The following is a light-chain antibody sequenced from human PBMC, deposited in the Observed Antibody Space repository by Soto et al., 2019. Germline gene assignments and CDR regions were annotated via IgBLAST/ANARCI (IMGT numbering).Light chain of an antibody. J-gene: IGKJ1*01. CDR2: DAS. Sequence: EIVLTQSPGTLSLSPGERATLSCRASQSVSSSSLAWYQQKRGQAPRLLIHDASSRATGIPDRFSGSGSGKDFTLTISRLEPADFAVYYCQQYGGSPRAFGQGTKVEVK. CDR1: QSVSSSS. V-gene: IGKV3-20*01. CDR3: QQYGGSPRA.